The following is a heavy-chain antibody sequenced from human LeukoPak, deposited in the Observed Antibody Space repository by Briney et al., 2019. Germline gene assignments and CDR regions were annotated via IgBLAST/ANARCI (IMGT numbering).Heavy chain of an antibody. Sequence: GSSVTVSCKASGGTFSSYAISWVRQAPGQGLEWMGGIIPIFGTANYAQKFQGRVTITTDESTSTAYMELSSLRSEDTAVYYCARGPTDGNSYCYYYMDVWGKGTTVTVSS. CDR3: ARGPTDGNSYCYYYMDV. V-gene: IGHV1-69*05. CDR2: IIPIFGTA. J-gene: IGHJ6*03. D-gene: IGHD5-24*01. CDR1: GGTFSSYA.